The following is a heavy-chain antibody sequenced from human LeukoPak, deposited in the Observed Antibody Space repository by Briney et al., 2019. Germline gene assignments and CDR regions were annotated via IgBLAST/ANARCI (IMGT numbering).Heavy chain of an antibody. D-gene: IGHD3-22*01. CDR3: ARLNWVLEDYYQRSGFDL. J-gene: IGHJ5*02. V-gene: IGHV3-23*01. CDR2: IFPSGGEI. Sequence: SGGSLRLSCVASGFTFSTFAMIWVRQPPGKGLEWVSSIFPSGGEIHYADSVRGRFTISRDNSKSTLSLQMNSLRVEDTALYYCARLNWVLEDYYQRSGFDLWGQGTLVAVSS. CDR1: GFTFSTFA.